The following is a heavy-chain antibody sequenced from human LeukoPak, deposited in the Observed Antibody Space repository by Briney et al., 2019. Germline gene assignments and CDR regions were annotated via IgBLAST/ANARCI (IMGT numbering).Heavy chain of an antibody. D-gene: IGHD5-18*01. CDR1: GFTFSSYA. CDR3: ARDGTWIQLWYFDY. V-gene: IGHV3-30-3*01. J-gene: IGHJ4*02. CDR2: ISYDGSNK. Sequence: GGSLRLSYAASGFTFSSYAMHWVRQDPGKWLGWVAVISYDGSNKYYADSVKGRFTISRDNSKNTLYLQMNSLRAEDTAVYYCARDGTWIQLWYFDYWGQGTLVTVSS.